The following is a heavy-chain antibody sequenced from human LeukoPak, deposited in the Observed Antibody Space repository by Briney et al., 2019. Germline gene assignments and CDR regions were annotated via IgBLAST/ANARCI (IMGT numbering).Heavy chain of an antibody. CDR1: GYTFTSYG. V-gene: IGHV1-18*01. Sequence: ASVKVSCKASGYTFTSYGISWVRQAPGQGLEWMGWISAYNGNTNYAQKLQGRVTMTTDTSTSTAYMELRSLRSDDTAEYYCARDPQDDYVWGSYRYAPFDYWGQGTLVTVSS. CDR2: ISAYNGNT. D-gene: IGHD3-16*02. CDR3: ARDPQDDYVWGSYRYAPFDY. J-gene: IGHJ4*02.